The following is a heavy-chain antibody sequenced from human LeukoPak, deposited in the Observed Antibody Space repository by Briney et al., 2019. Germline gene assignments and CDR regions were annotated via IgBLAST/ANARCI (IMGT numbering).Heavy chain of an antibody. V-gene: IGHV3-23*01. D-gene: IGHD3-3*01. CDR1: GFPFSSYA. Sequence: GGSLRLSCTGSGFPFSSYAMTWVRQAPGKGLEWVSTISGSGDARYYADSVKGRFTISRDNPINTLYLQMSSLRAEDTALYYCAKERFRALDPWGQGTLVSVAS. CDR3: AKERFRALDP. J-gene: IGHJ5*02. CDR2: ISGSGDAR.